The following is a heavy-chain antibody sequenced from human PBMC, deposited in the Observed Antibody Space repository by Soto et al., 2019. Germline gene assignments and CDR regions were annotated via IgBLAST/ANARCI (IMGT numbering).Heavy chain of an antibody. CDR2: INPNRGGT. CDR3: ARENIAARYVFDY. CDR1: GYTFTGYY. D-gene: IGHD6-6*01. J-gene: IGHJ4*02. V-gene: IGHV1-2*04. Sequence: QVQLVQSGAEVKKPGASVKVSCKASGYTFTGYYMHWVRQAPGQGLEWMGWINPNRGGTNYAQKFQGWVTMTRATSISTAYMELSRLRSDDTAVYYCARENIAARYVFDYWGQGTLVTVSS.